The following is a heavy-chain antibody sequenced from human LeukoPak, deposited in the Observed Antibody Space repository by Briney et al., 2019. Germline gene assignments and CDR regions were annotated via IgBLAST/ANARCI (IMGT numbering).Heavy chain of an antibody. CDR2: IYSSGRT. CDR1: GDSISSGSYY. CDR3: ARESGYDLAKFDY. D-gene: IGHD5-12*01. Sequence: PSETLSLTCTVSGDSISSGSYYWSWIRQPAGEGLEWIGRIYSSGRTHYSPSLKSRVTIPVDTSRNQFSLRLSSVTAADTAVYYCARESGYDLAKFDYWGQGTLVTVSS. V-gene: IGHV4-61*02. J-gene: IGHJ4*02.